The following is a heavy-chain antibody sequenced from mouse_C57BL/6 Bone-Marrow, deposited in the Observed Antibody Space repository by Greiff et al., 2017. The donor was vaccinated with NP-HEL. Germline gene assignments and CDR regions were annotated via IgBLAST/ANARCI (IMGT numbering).Heavy chain of an antibody. D-gene: IGHD1-2*01. V-gene: IGHV1-82*01. J-gene: IGHJ1*03. CDR1: GYAFSSSW. CDR2: IYPGDGDT. CDR3: ARWGNYYGRLSGYFDV. Sequence: QVQLKQSGPELVKPGASVKISCKASGYAFSSSWMNWVKQRPGKGLEWIGRIYPGDGDTNYNGKFKGKATLTADKSSSTAYMQLSSLTAEDSAVYFCARWGNYYGRLSGYFDVWGTGTTVTVSS.